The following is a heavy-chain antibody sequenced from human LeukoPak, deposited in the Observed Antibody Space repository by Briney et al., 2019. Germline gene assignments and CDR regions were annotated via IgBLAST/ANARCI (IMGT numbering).Heavy chain of an antibody. J-gene: IGHJ4*02. CDR3: ARHLTPYSSGWLFDY. V-gene: IGHV5-51*01. Sequence: GESLKISWKGSGYSFTSYWIGWVRQMPGKGLEGMVIIYPGDSYTRYSPSFQGQVTISADKSINTAYLQVSSLKAWHTPMYYCARHLTPYSSGWLFDYWGQGTLVTVSS. CDR1: GYSFTSYW. D-gene: IGHD6-19*01. CDR2: IYPGDSYT.